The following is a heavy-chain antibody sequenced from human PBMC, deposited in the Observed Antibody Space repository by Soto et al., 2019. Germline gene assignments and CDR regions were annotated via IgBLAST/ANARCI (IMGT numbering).Heavy chain of an antibody. CDR1: GYSFPTTW. J-gene: IGHJ3*02. D-gene: IGHD3-3*01. CDR3: ATQIIVILGSGFDI. CDR2: IYPGDSDA. Sequence: PGESLKISCKGSGYSFPTTWIAWVRQLPGKGLEHMGLIYPGDSDAMYSPSFQGQVTISADKSISTAYLQWDSLKASDTAVYYCATQIIVILGSGFDIWGQGTMVTVSS. V-gene: IGHV5-51*01.